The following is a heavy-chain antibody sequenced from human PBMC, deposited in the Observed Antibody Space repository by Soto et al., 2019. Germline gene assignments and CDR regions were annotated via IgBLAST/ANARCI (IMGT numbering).Heavy chain of an antibody. CDR1: RFSITTSGRC. CDR3: ARMGIVVAGSYYYDGMDF. J-gene: IGHJ6*02. V-gene: IGHV2-70*01. Sequence: SGPTLVNPKQTLTLTCTFSRFSITTSGRCMSWIRQPPGKALEWLALIDWDDDKYYSTSLKTRLTISKDTSKNQVVLTMTNMDPVDTATYYCARMGIVVAGSYYYDGMDFWGQGTTVTVSS. CDR2: IDWDDDK. D-gene: IGHD6-19*01.